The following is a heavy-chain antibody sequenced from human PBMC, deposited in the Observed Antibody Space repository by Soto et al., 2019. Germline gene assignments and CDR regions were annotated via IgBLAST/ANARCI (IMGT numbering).Heavy chain of an antibody. CDR1: GFTFSSYA. CDR2: ISGSGGST. D-gene: IGHD2-21*01. Sequence: SGGSLRLSCAASGFTFSSYAMSWVRQAPGKGLEWVSAISGSGGSTYYADSVKGRFTISRDNSKNTLYLQMNSLRAEDTAVYYCAKAGVRDAYYYYGMDVWGQGTTVTVSS. V-gene: IGHV3-23*01. CDR3: AKAGVRDAYYYYGMDV. J-gene: IGHJ6*02.